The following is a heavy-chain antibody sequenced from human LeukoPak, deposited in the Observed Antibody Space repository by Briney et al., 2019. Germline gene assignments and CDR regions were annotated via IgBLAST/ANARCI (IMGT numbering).Heavy chain of an antibody. CDR1: GGSISSGGYY. CDR3: ARYSSSWLGLLDY. D-gene: IGHD6-13*01. CDR2: IYYSGST. J-gene: IGHJ4*02. V-gene: IGHV4-31*03. Sequence: PSETLSLTCTVSGGSISSGGYYWSWIRQHPGKGLEWIGYIYYSGSTYYNPSLKSRVTISVDTSKNQFSLKLSSVTAADTAVYYCARYSSSWLGLLDYWGQGTLVTVSS.